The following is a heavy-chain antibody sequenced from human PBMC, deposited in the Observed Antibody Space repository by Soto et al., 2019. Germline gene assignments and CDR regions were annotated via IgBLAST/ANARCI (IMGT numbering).Heavy chain of an antibody. Sequence: QVQLQQWGAGLLKPSETLSLTCAVYGGSFSGYYWSWIRQPPGKGLEWIGEINHSGSTNYNPSLKSRVTISVDTSKNQFSLKLSSVTAADTAVYYCARRKSGYYPYCYYYYMDVWGKGTTVTVSS. CDR2: INHSGST. D-gene: IGHD3-3*01. V-gene: IGHV4-34*01. J-gene: IGHJ6*03. CDR3: ARRKSGYYPYCYYYYMDV. CDR1: GGSFSGYY.